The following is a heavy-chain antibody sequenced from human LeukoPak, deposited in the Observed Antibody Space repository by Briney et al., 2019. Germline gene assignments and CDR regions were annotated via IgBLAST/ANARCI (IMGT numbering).Heavy chain of an antibody. V-gene: IGHV3-23*01. Sequence: GGSLRLYCAASGFTFSSYAMSWVRQAPGKGLEWVSAISGSGGSTYYADSVKGRFTISRDNSKNTLYLQMNSLRAEDTAVYYCAKDLVYDSSGYYTPGAFDIWGQGTMVTVSS. J-gene: IGHJ3*02. CDR3: AKDLVYDSSGYYTPGAFDI. D-gene: IGHD3-22*01. CDR2: ISGSGGST. CDR1: GFTFSSYA.